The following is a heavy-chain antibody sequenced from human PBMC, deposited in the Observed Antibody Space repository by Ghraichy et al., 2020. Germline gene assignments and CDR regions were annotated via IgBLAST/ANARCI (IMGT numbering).Heavy chain of an antibody. Sequence: SQTLSLTCTVSGGSISSTSYYWGWIRQPPGKGLEWIGSIYYSGNTYYNPSLKSRVTISVDTSKNHFSLKLSSVTAADTALYYCARHGRYSFASPDDYWGQGTLVTVSS. CDR3: ARHGRYSFASPDDY. CDR1: GGSISSTSYY. J-gene: IGHJ4*02. V-gene: IGHV4-39*01. D-gene: IGHD5-18*01. CDR2: IYYSGNT.